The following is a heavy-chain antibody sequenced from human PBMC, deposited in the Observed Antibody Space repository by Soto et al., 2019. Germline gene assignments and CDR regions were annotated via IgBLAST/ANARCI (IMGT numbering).Heavy chain of an antibody. CDR1: GGSISSGGYY. D-gene: IGHD2-21*02. V-gene: IGHV4-31*01. CDR3: GRVFGGDCHNGMDV. Sequence: QVQLQESGPGLVKPSQTLSLTCTVSGGSISSGGYYWSWIRQHPGKGLEWIGYIYYSGSTYYNPSPKRSVTHSLETAKKAVSLKLSSVTAADTAVYHRGRVFGGDCHNGMDVWGQGTTVTVSS. J-gene: IGHJ6*02. CDR2: IYYSGST.